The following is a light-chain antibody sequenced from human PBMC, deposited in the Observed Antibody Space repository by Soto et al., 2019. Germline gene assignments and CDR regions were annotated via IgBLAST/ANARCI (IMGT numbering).Light chain of an antibody. CDR3: CSYAGSRGLV. CDR2: EGS. V-gene: IGLV2-23*01. Sequence: QSVLTQPASVSGSPGQSITISCTGTSSDVGSYNLVSWYQQHPGKAPKLMIYEGSKRPSGVSNRFSGSKSGNTASLTISGLQAEDEADYYCCSYAGSRGLVFGGWTKLTVL. CDR1: SSDVGSYNL. J-gene: IGLJ2*01.